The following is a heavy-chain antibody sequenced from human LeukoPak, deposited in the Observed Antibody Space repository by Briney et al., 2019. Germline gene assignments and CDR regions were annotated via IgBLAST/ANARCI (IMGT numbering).Heavy chain of an antibody. J-gene: IGHJ4*02. V-gene: IGHV3-23*01. CDR1: GFPFSAYW. D-gene: IGHD3-16*01. CDR3: AADYVSDDLLR. Sequence: GGSLRLSCAASGFPFSAYWVHWVRQAPGKGLEWVSAISSSGGNTYYADSVKGRFAISRDNSKNTLYLQMNSLRAEDTAVYYCAADYVSDDLLRWGQGTLVTVPS. CDR2: ISSSGGNT.